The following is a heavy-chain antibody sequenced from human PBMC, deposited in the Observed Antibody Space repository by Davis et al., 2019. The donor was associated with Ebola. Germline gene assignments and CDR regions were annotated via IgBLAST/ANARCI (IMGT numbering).Heavy chain of an antibody. CDR1: GYSFTSYW. CDR3: AGSQYYYYGMDV. J-gene: IGHJ6*02. D-gene: IGHD3-10*01. CDR2: IDPSDSYT. V-gene: IGHV5-10-1*01. Sequence: KVSCKGSGYSFTSYWISWVRQMPGKGLEWMGRIDPSDSYTNYSPSFQGHVTISADKSISTAYLQWSSLKASDTAMYYCAGSQYYYYGMDVWGQGTTVTVSS.